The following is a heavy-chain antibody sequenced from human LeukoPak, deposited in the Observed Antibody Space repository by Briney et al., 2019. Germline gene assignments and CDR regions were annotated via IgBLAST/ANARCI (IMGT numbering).Heavy chain of an antibody. V-gene: IGHV3-48*03. D-gene: IGHD5-12*01. CDR3: ARLSGYELSRDS. J-gene: IGHJ4*02. CDR2: ISSGGGTK. Sequence: GGSLRLSCVASGFTFSSYEMNWVRQAPGKGLEWVSYISSGGGTKYYADSVKGRFTISRDNAKNSLFLQMNSLRAEDTAVYYCARLSGYELSRDSWGQGTVVTVSS. CDR1: GFTFSSYE.